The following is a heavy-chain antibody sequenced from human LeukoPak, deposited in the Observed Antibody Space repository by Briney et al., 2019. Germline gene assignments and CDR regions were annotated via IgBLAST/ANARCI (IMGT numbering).Heavy chain of an antibody. CDR1: GFTFSIYS. V-gene: IGHV3-21*01. D-gene: IGHD5-12*01. CDR3: ARDGGYRAIDY. J-gene: IGHJ4*02. Sequence: VGSLGLSCAASGFTFSIYSMNCVRQAPGKGLEWVSSISSSSSYIYYADSVRGRFTISRDNAKISLYLQMNSVRAEDTAVYDCARDGGYRAIDYWGQGILVTVSS. CDR2: ISSSSSYI.